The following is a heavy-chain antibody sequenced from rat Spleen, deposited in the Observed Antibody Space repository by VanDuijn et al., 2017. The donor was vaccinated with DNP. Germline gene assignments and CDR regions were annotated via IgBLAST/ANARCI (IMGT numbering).Heavy chain of an antibody. D-gene: IGHD1-12*01. CDR1: GFTFSTAW. CDR3: ADRDSYAHFDY. J-gene: IGHJ2*01. CDR2: IKAKSNNYAT. Sequence: EVQVLESGGGLVQPGNSLKLSCATSGFTFSTAWMYWYRQFPEKRLEWVARIKAKSNNYATDYTESVKGRFTISRDDSKSSIYLQMNNLKEEDTAIYYCADRDSYAHFDYWGQGVMVTVSS. V-gene: IGHV6-6*01.